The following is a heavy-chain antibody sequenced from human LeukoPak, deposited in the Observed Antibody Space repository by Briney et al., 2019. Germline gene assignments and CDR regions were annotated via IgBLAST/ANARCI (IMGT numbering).Heavy chain of an antibody. CDR2: INHSGGT. D-gene: IGHD2-21*02. Sequence: SETLSLTCAVYGGSFSGYYWSWIRQPPGKGLEWIGEINHSGGTNYNPSLKSRVTISVDTSKNQFSLKLSSVTAADTAVYYCARGPGPGGDPLGGAGVNQLALDYWGQGTLVTVSS. V-gene: IGHV4-34*01. CDR1: GGSFSGYY. CDR3: ARGPGPGGDPLGGAGVNQLALDY. J-gene: IGHJ4*02.